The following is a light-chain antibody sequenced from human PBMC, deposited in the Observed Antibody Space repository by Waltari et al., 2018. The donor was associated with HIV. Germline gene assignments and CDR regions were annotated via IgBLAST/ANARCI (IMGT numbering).Light chain of an antibody. CDR3: SSYTTRNTRV. J-gene: IGLJ1*01. CDR1: TSDVGDYTY. CDR2: EVS. V-gene: IGLV2-14*01. Sequence: QSVLTQPASVSGSPGQSITISCTGTTSDVGDYTYVSWYQQHPGKAPKLMLYEVSKRPSGVSIRFSGSKSGNTASLTISGLQTEDEADYYCSSYTTRNTRVFGTGTKVTVL.